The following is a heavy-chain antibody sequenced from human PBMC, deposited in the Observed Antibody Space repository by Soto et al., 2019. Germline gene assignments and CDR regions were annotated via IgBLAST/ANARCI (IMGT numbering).Heavy chain of an antibody. Sequence: GESLKISCKGSGYSFTSYWIGWVRQMPGKGLEWMGIIYPGDSDTRYSPSFQGQVTISADKSISTAYLQWSSLKASDTAMYYCARHGTGTTDYYYGMDVWGQGTTVTVSS. CDR3: ARHGTGTTDYYYGMDV. D-gene: IGHD1-7*01. CDR1: GYSFTSYW. J-gene: IGHJ6*02. CDR2: IYPGDSDT. V-gene: IGHV5-51*01.